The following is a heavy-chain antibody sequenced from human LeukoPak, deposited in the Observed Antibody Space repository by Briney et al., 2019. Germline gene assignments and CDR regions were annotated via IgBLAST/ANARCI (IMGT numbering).Heavy chain of an antibody. V-gene: IGHV3-7*03. CDR2: IKRDGSDK. J-gene: IGHJ4*02. Sequence: GGSLRLSCAASGFTFSNYWMSWVRQAPGNGLEWVANIKRDGSDKYYVDSVKGRFTISRDNAKNSLYLQMNSLRADNTAVYYCARSLGSCSGGSCYSWGQGTLVTVSS. CDR3: ARSLGSCSGGSCYS. CDR1: GFTFSNYW. D-gene: IGHD2-15*01.